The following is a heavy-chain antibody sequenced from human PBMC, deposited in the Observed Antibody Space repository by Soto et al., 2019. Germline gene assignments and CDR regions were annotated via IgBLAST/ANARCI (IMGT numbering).Heavy chain of an antibody. J-gene: IGHJ4*02. D-gene: IGHD3-16*01. Sequence: SLRLSCAVSGFTFDDNAMHWVRQAPEKSLEWVSGINWKSDIGYADSVKGRFTISRDNAENSLYLQMNRLRAEDTAWYYCAISQDRGGRTTFIYWGQGTQVTVSS. V-gene: IGHV3-9*01. CDR2: INWKSDI. CDR1: GFTFDDNA. CDR3: AISQDRGGRTTFIY.